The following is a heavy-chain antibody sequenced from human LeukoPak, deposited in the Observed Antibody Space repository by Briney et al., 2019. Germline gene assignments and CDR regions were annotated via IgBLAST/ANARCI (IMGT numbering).Heavy chain of an antibody. J-gene: IGHJ4*02. CDR3: ASPYCHGGSCRLHFDY. CDR2: ISYDGSNK. D-gene: IGHD2-15*01. V-gene: IGHV3-30-3*01. Sequence: PGRSLRLSCAASGFTFSSYPMHWVRQAPGKGLEWVTVISYDGSNKYYADSVKGRFTISRDNSKNTLYLQMNSLRVEDTAVYYCASPYCHGGSCRLHFDYWGQGTLVTVSS. CDR1: GFTFSSYP.